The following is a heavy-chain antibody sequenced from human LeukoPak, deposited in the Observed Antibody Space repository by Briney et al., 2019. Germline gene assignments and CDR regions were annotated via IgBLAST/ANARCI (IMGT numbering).Heavy chain of an antibody. Sequence: GGSLRLSCAASGFTFSSYALNWVRQAPGKGLEWVSFISESGDSTDYADSVKGRFTISRDNSKSTLYLQMNSLRADDTAVYYCAKSKFPFDADGWHGYFDFWGQGTLVTVSS. V-gene: IGHV3-23*01. CDR2: ISESGDST. J-gene: IGHJ4*02. CDR3: AKSKFPFDADGWHGYFDF. CDR1: GFTFSSYA. D-gene: IGHD3-10*01.